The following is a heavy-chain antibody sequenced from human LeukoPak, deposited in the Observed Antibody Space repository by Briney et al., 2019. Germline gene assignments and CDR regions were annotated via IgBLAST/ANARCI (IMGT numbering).Heavy chain of an antibody. V-gene: IGHV3-7*01. CDR1: GFTFNNYW. Sequence: GGSLRLSCAASGFTFNNYWMTWVRQAPGMGLEWVANIKQDGSEKYYVDSVKGRFTISRDIAKNSLYLQMNSLRAEDTAVYYCARENVKYYYGSGTLDIWGQGTMVTVSS. CDR3: ARENVKYYYGSGTLDI. D-gene: IGHD3-10*01. CDR2: IKQDGSEK. J-gene: IGHJ3*02.